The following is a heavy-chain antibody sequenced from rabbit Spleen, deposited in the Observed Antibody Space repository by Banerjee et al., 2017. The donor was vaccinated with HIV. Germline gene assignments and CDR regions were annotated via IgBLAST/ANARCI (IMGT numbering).Heavy chain of an antibody. D-gene: IGHD7-1*01. V-gene: IGHV1S40*01. J-gene: IGHJ4*01. Sequence: QSLEESGGGLVQPGGTLTLTCTASGFSFSSNYYICWVRQAPGKGLEWIACCYTDNDRTWYASWAKGRFTISKTSSTVDLKMTSLTAADTATYFCTRNVWAESTFNLWGQGTLVTVS. CDR2: CYTDNDRT. CDR1: GFSFSSNYY. CDR3: TRNVWAESTFNL.